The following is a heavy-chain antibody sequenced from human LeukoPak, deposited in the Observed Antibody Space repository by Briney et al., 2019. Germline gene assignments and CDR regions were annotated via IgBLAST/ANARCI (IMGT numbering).Heavy chain of an antibody. CDR1: GASIRNYY. Sequence: ASETLSLTCTVSGASIRNYYWSWIRQSPGRGLEWIGYIYYSGSTNYNPSLESRVAMSVDTSKNQFSLRLSSVTAADTAIYYCARRYSSSWYVGFFDPWGQGTLVTVSS. J-gene: IGHJ5*02. CDR2: IYYSGST. V-gene: IGHV4-59*08. CDR3: ARRYSSSWYVGFFDP. D-gene: IGHD6-13*01.